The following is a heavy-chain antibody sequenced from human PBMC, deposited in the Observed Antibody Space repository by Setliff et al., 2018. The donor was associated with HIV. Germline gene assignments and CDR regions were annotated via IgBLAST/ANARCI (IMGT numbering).Heavy chain of an antibody. V-gene: IGHV4-31*03. CDR1: GASISSGGYY. J-gene: IGHJ4*02. CDR2: IYYTGTT. D-gene: IGHD2-15*01. CDR3: ARLGTRTVAADADVDS. Sequence: SETLSLTCTVSGASISSGGYYWSWIRQHPVKGLEWIGYIYYTGTTFYNPSLESRLIISLDTPKNQFSLRLTSVTAADTAVYYCARLGTRTVAADADVDSWGQGALVTV.